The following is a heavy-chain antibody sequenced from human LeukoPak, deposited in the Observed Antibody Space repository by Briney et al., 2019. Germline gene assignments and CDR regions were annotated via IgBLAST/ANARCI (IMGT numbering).Heavy chain of an antibody. J-gene: IGHJ6*03. CDR3: ARTTEGYAGGPGYSYYYYMDV. CDR1: GGSIRNYY. Sequence: SKTLSLTCTVSGGSIRNYYWSWIRQPPGKGLEWIGYIYYSGSTNYNPSLKSRVTISVDTSKNQVSLKLRSVTAADTAVYYCARTTEGYAGGPGYSYYYYMDVWGKGTTVTISS. CDR2: IYYSGST. V-gene: IGHV4-59*01. D-gene: IGHD5-12*01.